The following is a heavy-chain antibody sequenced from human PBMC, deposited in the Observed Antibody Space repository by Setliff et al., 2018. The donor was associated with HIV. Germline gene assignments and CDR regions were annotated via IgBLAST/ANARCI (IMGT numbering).Heavy chain of an antibody. CDR1: GYTFTSYA. CDR3: ATVRRYYYDSSGQEYFQH. J-gene: IGHJ1*01. V-gene: IGHV1-3*01. CDR2: INAGNGNT. D-gene: IGHD3-22*01. Sequence: ASVKVSCKASGYTFTSYAMHWVRQAPGQRLEWMGWINAGNGNTKYSQKFQGRVTMTEDTSTDTAYMELSSLRSEDTAVYYCATVRRYYYDSSGQEYFQHWGQGTLVTVSS.